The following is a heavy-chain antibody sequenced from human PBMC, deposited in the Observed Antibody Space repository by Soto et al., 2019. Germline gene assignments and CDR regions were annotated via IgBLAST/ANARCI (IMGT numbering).Heavy chain of an antibody. V-gene: IGHV3-53*01. D-gene: IGHD1-26*01. CDR3: ARAPRGGATTY. CDR2: IYSGGST. CDR1: GFTVSSNY. J-gene: IGHJ4*02. Sequence: GGSLKLSCAASGFTVSSNYMSWVRQAPGKGLEWVSVIYSGGSTYYADSVKGRFTISRDNSKNTLYLQMNSLRAENTAVYYCARAPRGGATTYWGQGTLVTVSS.